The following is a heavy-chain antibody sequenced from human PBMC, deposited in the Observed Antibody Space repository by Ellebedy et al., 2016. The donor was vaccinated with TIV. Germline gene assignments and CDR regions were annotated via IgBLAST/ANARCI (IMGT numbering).Heavy chain of an antibody. CDR1: GFTFSRDG. CDR3: ARDWSGYFDP. Sequence: GESLKISCAASGFTFSRDGMHWVRQAPGKGLEWVAVIWHEGSKKYYADSVKGRFTISSDNSKNTLYLQMNSLRAEDTAVYYCARDWSGYFDPWGQGTLVTVSS. CDR2: IWHEGSKK. J-gene: IGHJ5*02. V-gene: IGHV3-33*01. D-gene: IGHD3-3*01.